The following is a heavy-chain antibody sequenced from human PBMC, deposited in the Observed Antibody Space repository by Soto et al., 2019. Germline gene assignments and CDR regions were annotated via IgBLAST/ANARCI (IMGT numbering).Heavy chain of an antibody. CDR2: IIPIFGTA. D-gene: IGHD2-15*01. CDR3: ARSQGGSSSLAIYYYDYYGMDV. Sequence: QVQLVQSGAEVKKPGSSVKVSCKAPGGTFSSYAISWVRQAPGQGLEWMGGIIPIFGTAKYAQKFQGRVTITADESTSTGYMELSSLRSEDTAVYYCARSQGGSSSLAIYYYDYYGMDVWGQGTTVTVSS. J-gene: IGHJ6*02. V-gene: IGHV1-69*01. CDR1: GGTFSSYA.